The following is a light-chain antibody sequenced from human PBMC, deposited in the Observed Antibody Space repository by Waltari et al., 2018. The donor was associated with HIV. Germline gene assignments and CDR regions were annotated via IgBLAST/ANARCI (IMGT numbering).Light chain of an antibody. CDR2: EVN. CDR1: SNDIGPYNY. J-gene: IGLJ6*01. CDR3: SSYAGSGNLLL. Sequence: QSAPTQPPAASGSAGQSVTISCTGSSNDIGPYNYVPWYQQNHDKAPRLLIYEVNKRPSGVPGRFSGSKSGNTASLTVSGLQAEDEADYYCSSYAGSGNLLLFGGGTKVTVL. V-gene: IGLV2-8*01.